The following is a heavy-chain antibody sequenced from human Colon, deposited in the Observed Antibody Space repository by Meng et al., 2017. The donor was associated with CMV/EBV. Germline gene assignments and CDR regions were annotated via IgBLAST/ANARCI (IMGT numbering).Heavy chain of an antibody. V-gene: IGHV4-39*07. D-gene: IGHD5-24*01. J-gene: IGHJ2*01. Sequence: QPQGPGPGTGDPSEYPSLTSPGLGNSSSGKRYSWGWIRQPPGKGLDGIARIYYTGNDYHNPSLKSRVTISIDTSNNPFSLRLTSVTAADTAVYYCARMALHWYFDLWGRGTLVTVSS. CDR1: GNSSSGKRYS. CDR2: IYYTGND. CDR3: ARMALHWYFDL.